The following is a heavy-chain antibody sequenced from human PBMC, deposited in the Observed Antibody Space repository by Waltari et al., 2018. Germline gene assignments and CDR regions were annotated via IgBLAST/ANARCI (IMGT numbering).Heavy chain of an antibody. J-gene: IGHJ5*02. CDR1: GGSFSGYY. D-gene: IGHD6-19*01. Sequence: QVQLQQWGAGLLKPSETLSLTCAVYGGSFSGYYWSWIRQPPGKGLEWLGEINHSGSTNYYPSLKSRVTISVDTSKNQFSLKLSSVTAADTAVYYCARAKWLVLNWFDPWGQGTLVIVSS. V-gene: IGHV4-34*01. CDR3: ARAKWLVLNWFDP. CDR2: INHSGST.